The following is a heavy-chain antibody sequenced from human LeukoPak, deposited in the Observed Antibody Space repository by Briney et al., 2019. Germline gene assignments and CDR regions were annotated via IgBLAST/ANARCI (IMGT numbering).Heavy chain of an antibody. D-gene: IGHD6-19*01. V-gene: IGHV1-2*02. Sequence: ASVKVSCKASGYTFTGYYMHWVRQAPGQGLEWMGWINPNSGGTNYAQKFQGRVTMTRDTSISTAYMELSRLRSDDTAVYYCARVDSSGWHILGDYWGQGTLVTVSS. CDR1: GYTFTGYY. CDR3: ARVDSSGWHILGDY. CDR2: INPNSGGT. J-gene: IGHJ4*02.